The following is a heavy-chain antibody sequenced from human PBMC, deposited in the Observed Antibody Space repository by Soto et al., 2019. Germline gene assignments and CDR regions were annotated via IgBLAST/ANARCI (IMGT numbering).Heavy chain of an antibody. V-gene: IGHV2-5*02. D-gene: IGHD6-19*01. CDR3: AHSVVAGLGYYFDY. CDR1: GFSLSSTRVA. J-gene: IGHJ4*02. CDR2: IYWDDDK. Sequence: QITLKESGPTLVKPTQTLTLTCTFSGFSLSSTRVAVGWIRQPPGKALEWLALIYWDDDKRYSPFLKSRLTITTDPSKNQVVLTMNNMDPVDTATYYCAHSVVAGLGYYFDYWGQGTLVTVSS.